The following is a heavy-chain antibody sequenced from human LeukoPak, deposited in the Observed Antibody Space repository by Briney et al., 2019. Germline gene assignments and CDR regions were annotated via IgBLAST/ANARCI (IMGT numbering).Heavy chain of an antibody. Sequence: GGSLRLSCAASGFTFSNYWMHWVRQAPGKGLVWVSHINSDGSWTSYADSVKGRVTISKDNAKNTVYLQMNNLRAEDTAVYYCVSFYEAYWGRGTLVTVSS. V-gene: IGHV3-74*01. CDR1: GFTFSNYW. CDR2: INSDGSWT. D-gene: IGHD2/OR15-2a*01. CDR3: VSFYEAY. J-gene: IGHJ4*02.